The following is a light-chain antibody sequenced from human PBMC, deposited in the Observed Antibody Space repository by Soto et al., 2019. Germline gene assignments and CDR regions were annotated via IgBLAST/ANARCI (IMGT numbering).Light chain of an antibody. CDR3: STSYDSINGLV. V-gene: IGLV1-44*01. CDR1: SSNIGSNN. Sequence: QSVLTQPPSASGTPGQRVTISCTGSSSNIGSNNVNWYQQLPGTAPNHLIYNNNQRPSGVPDRFSSSNSGASASPPTIGRQSDEEADDYYSTSYDSINGLVFGGGTKLTVL. J-gene: IGLJ2*01. CDR2: NNN.